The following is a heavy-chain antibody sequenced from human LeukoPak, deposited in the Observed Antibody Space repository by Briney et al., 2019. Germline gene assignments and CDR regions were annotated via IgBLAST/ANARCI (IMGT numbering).Heavy chain of an antibody. V-gene: IGHV3-48*04. CDR2: ISGSDSLT. J-gene: IGHJ6*04. CDR1: GFTFSSYG. D-gene: IGHD3-10*01. Sequence: PGRSLRLSCAASGFTFSSYGMHWVRQAPGKGLEWVAHISGSDSLTFYADSVKGRFTISRDNAENSLYLQMNTLRAEDTAVYYCAREDYYGSGTYMRYFYYYEMDVWGKGTTVTVSS. CDR3: AREDYYGSGTYMRYFYYYEMDV.